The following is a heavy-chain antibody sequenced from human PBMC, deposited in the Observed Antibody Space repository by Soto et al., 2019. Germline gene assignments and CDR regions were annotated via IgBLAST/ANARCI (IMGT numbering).Heavy chain of an antibody. J-gene: IGHJ4*02. CDR3: ARDAFFSCDY. Sequence: PGGSLRLSCAASGFTFSTFAMNWVRQAPGKGLEWVSNIRPDSSSMSYAESVKGRFTISRDNAKNSLYLQMNSLRDDDTAVYYYARDAFFSCDYWGQGVPVTVSS. D-gene: IGHD3-16*01. CDR1: GFTFSTFA. CDR2: IRPDSSSM. V-gene: IGHV3-48*02.